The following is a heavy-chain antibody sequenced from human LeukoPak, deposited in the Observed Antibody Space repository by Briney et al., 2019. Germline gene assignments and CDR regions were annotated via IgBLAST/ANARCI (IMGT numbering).Heavy chain of an antibody. Sequence: SETLSLTCTVSGGSISSYYWSWIRQPPGKGLEWIGYIYTSGSTNYNPSPKSRVTISVDTSKNQFSLKLSSVTAADTAVYYCARHVGGYYYDSSGYYDAFDIWGQGTMVTVSS. CDR3: ARHVGGYYYDSSGYYDAFDI. D-gene: IGHD3-22*01. CDR2: IYTSGST. CDR1: GGSISSYY. V-gene: IGHV4-4*09. J-gene: IGHJ3*02.